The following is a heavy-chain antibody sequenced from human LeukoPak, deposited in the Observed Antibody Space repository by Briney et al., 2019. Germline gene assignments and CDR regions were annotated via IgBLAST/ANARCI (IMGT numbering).Heavy chain of an antibody. Sequence: GGSLRLSCAASGFTFSSYWMSWVRQAPGKGLEWVANIKQDGSEKYHVDSVKGRFTISRDNAKNSLYLQMNSLRAEDTAVYYRARKAALYYFDYWGQGTLVTVSS. CDR1: GFTFSSYW. D-gene: IGHD6-13*01. V-gene: IGHV3-7*01. J-gene: IGHJ4*02. CDR2: IKQDGSEK. CDR3: ARKAALYYFDY.